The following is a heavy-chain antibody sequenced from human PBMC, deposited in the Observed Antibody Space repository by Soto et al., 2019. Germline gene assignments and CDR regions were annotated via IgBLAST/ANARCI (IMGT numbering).Heavy chain of an antibody. D-gene: IGHD6-6*01. CDR2: ISSNGVGT. CDR3: ARRARQDFYYMDV. J-gene: IGHJ6*03. V-gene: IGHV3-64*01. Sequence: EVQLAESGGGLAQPGGSLRLSCAASGFTLSGYAMDWVRQAPGKGLEYVSGISSNGVGTYYANSVQCRFTISRDNSKNTVYLQMGSLRPEDMAVYYCARRARQDFYYMDVWGKGTTVTVSS. CDR1: GFTLSGYA.